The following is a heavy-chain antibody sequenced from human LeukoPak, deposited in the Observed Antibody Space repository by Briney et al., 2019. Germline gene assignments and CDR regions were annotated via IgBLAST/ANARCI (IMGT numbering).Heavy chain of an antibody. Sequence: PSETLSLTCAVYGGSFSGYYWSWIRQPPGKGLEWIGGINHSGSTNYNPSLKSRVTISVDTSKNQFSLKLSSVTAADTAVYYCARGGRIQLWLLSSYFDLWGRGTLVTVSS. CDR3: ARGGRIQLWLLSSYFDL. V-gene: IGHV4-34*01. D-gene: IGHD5-18*01. CDR2: INHSGST. J-gene: IGHJ2*01. CDR1: GGSFSGYY.